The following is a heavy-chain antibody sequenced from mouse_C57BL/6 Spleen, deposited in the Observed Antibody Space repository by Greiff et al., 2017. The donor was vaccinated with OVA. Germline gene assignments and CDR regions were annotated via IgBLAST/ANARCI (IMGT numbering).Heavy chain of an antibody. CDR3: TRPRGDGYYWYFDV. J-gene: IGHJ1*03. D-gene: IGHD2-3*01. CDR1: GYTFTDYE. V-gene: IGHV1-15*01. Sequence: QVHVKQSGAELVRPGASVTLSCKASGYTFTDYEMHWVKQTPVHGLEWIGAIDPETGGTAYNQKFKGKAILTADKSSSTAYMELRSLTSEDSAVYYCTRPRGDGYYWYFDVWGTGTTVTVSS. CDR2: IDPETGGT.